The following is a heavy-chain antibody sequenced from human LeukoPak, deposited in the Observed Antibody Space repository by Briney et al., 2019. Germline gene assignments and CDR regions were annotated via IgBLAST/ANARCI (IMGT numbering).Heavy chain of an antibody. CDR2: ISSSGSTI. V-gene: IGHV3-11*04. CDR3: ARYSYSSSWYWGSNYYYYGMDV. J-gene: IGHJ6*02. Sequence: LSLTCTVSGDSISSSGYSWGWVRQAPGKGLEWVSYISSSGSTIYYADSVKGRFTISRDNAKNSLYLQMNSLRAEDTAVYYCARYSYSSSWYWGSNYYYYGMDVWGQGTTVTVSS. D-gene: IGHD6-13*01. CDR1: GDSISSSGYS.